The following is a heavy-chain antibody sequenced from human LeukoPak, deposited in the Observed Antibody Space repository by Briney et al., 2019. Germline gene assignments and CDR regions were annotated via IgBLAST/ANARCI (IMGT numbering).Heavy chain of an antibody. J-gene: IGHJ1*01. V-gene: IGHV4-30-4*01. Sequence: SETLSLTCTVSGGSISSGDYYWSWIRQPPGKGLEWIGYIYYSGSTYYNPSLKGRVTISVDTSKNQFSLKLSSVTAADTAVYYCARASIVGASEYFQHWGQGTLVTVSS. D-gene: IGHD1-26*01. CDR2: IYYSGST. CDR3: ARASIVGASEYFQH. CDR1: GGSISSGDYY.